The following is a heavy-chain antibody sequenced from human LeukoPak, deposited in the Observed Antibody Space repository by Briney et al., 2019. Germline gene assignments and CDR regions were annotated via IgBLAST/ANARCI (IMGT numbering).Heavy chain of an antibody. CDR2: ISGSAGKI. J-gene: IGHJ4*02. CDR1: GFTFSNYA. Sequence: GGSLRLSCVASGFTFSNYAMSWVRQAPGKGLDWVSVISGSAGKIRYAGSVKARFTISRDNSENTVYLQMNNLRAEDTAVYYCAGRVTGYSSGYVYWGQGTLVTVSS. CDR3: AGRVTGYSSGYVY. D-gene: IGHD5-18*01. V-gene: IGHV3-23*01.